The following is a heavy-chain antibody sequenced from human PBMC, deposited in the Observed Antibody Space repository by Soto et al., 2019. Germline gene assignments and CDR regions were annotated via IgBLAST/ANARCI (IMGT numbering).Heavy chain of an antibody. D-gene: IGHD5-12*01. CDR3: AKGLREMATNTPDY. J-gene: IGHJ4*02. CDR1: GFTFTSFG. Sequence: GGSLRLSCAASGFTFTSFGIHWVRQAPGKGLEWVAVVSYDGIDENYADSVKGRFSISRDNSKNTVYLQMNSLRGEDTAVYYCAKGLREMATNTPDYWGQGTLVTVSS. V-gene: IGHV3-30*18. CDR2: VSYDGIDE.